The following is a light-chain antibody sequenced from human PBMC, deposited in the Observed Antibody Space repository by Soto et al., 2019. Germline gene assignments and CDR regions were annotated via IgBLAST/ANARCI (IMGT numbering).Light chain of an antibody. Sequence: DIQMTQSPSSLSASVGDRVTITCRASQDISNFLAWYHQKPGKVPNLLIYAASTLQSGVPSRFSGSGSGTDFTLTISSLQPEDVATYYCQKYNGAPRTFGQGTKVEIK. CDR2: AAS. J-gene: IGKJ1*01. CDR3: QKYNGAPRT. CDR1: QDISNF. V-gene: IGKV1-27*01.